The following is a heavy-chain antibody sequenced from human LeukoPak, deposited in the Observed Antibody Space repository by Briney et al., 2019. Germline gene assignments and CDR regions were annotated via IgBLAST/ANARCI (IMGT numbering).Heavy chain of an antibody. CDR2: IWYDGSNQ. CDR3: AKGDSHDPFEH. D-gene: IGHD3-22*01. J-gene: IGHJ4*02. CDR1: GFTFSSYG. V-gene: IGHV3-33*03. Sequence: SGGSLRLSCTASGFTFSSYGMHWVRQAPGKGLEWVAVIWYDGSNQQYADSVKGRFTTSRDNSGNTVFLQMNSLRPEDTAVYYCAKGDSHDPFEHWGLGTLVTVSS.